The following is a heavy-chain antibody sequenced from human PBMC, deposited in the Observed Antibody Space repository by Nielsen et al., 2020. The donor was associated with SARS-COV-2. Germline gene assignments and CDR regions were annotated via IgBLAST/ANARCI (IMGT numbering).Heavy chain of an antibody. V-gene: IGHV3-23*01. CDR1: GFTFSDSA. CDR2: ISGSGDRT. CDR3: AKISGSQRHYFDF. D-gene: IGHD1-26*01. Sequence: GVLKLSCTASGFTFSDSAMSWVRQTSGKGLEWVSSISGSGDRTDYADSVKGRVIISRDNSKNTLYLQLNSLRAEDTAVFYCAKISGSQRHYFDFWGQGALVTVSS. J-gene: IGHJ4*02.